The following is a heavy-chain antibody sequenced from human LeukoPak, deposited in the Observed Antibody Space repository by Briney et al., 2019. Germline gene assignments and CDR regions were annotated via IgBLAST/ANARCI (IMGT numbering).Heavy chain of an antibody. CDR1: GSSISSGYF. V-gene: IGHV4-38-2*01. CDR3: ARGRGRQVGTRWHPAPHHDY. Sequence: PETLSLTCAVSGSSISSGYFWGWIRRPPGKGLEWIGTIHYPESTYYNPSLNSRLTISTDTSKNHFSLKLSSVTAADTALYYCARGRGRQVGTRWHPAPHHDYWGQGEPCSVSS. D-gene: IGHD6-13*01. CDR2: IHYPEST. J-gene: IGHJ4*02.